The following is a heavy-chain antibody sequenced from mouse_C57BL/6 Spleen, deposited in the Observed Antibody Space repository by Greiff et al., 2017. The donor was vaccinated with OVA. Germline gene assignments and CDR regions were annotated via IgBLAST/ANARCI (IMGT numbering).Heavy chain of an antibody. D-gene: IGHD1-1*01. Sequence: EVMLVESGGGLVQPGGSLKLSCAASGFTFSDYYMYWVRQTPEKRLEWVAYISNGGGSPYYPDTVKGRFTISRDKAKNTLYLQMSRLKSEDTAMYYGARPHYYGSSYGYFDVWGTGTTVTVSS. CDR2: ISNGGGSP. V-gene: IGHV5-12*01. J-gene: IGHJ1*03. CDR1: GFTFSDYY. CDR3: ARPHYYGSSYGYFDV.